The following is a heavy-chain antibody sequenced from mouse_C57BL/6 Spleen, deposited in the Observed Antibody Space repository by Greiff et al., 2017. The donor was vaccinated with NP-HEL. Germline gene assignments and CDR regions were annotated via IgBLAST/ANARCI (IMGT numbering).Heavy chain of an antibody. CDR2: IYPRSGNT. V-gene: IGHV1-81*01. J-gene: IGHJ1*03. CDR1: GYTFTSYG. D-gene: IGHD1-1*01. CDR3: ARKHYGSSYWYFDV. Sequence: QVQLKESGAELARPGASVKLSCKASGYTFTSYGISWVKQRTGQGLEWIGEIYPRSGNTYYNEKFKGKATLTADKSSSTAYMELRSLTSEDSAVYFCARKHYGSSYWYFDVWGTGTTVTVSS.